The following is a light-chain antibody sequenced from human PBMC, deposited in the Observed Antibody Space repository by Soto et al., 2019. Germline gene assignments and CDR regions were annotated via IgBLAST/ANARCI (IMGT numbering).Light chain of an antibody. Sequence: DIQMTQSPSTLSASVGDRVTITCRASQSISSWLAWYQQKPGKAPKLLIYDASSLASGVPSRFSGSGSGTEFPLTISSLHPDDFASYYCQQYNSYPYTFGQGTKLEIK. CDR1: QSISSW. J-gene: IGKJ2*01. CDR3: QQYNSYPYT. CDR2: DAS. V-gene: IGKV1-5*01.